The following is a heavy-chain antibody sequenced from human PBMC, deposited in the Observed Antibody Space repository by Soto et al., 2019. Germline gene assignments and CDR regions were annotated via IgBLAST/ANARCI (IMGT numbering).Heavy chain of an antibody. CDR2: IYYSGST. CDR1: GGSISSSSYY. Sequence: SETLSLTCTVSGGSISSSSYYWGWIRQPPGKGPEWIGIIYYSGSTYYNPSLKSRVTISVDTSKNQFSLKLSSVSATDTAVYYCATSNWFDPWGQGTLVTVSS. CDR3: ATSNWFDP. J-gene: IGHJ5*02. V-gene: IGHV4-39*01.